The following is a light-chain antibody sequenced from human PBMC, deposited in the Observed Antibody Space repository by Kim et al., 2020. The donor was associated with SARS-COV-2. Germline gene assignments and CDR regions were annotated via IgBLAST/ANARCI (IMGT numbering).Light chain of an antibody. CDR3: CSYAGSSTWV. CDR2: DVS. J-gene: IGLJ2*01. Sequence: QSITISCTGTSSDVVCYNYVSWYQQHPGKAPNLMIYDVSKRPSGVSNRFSGSKSGNTASLTISGLQAEDEADYYCCSYAGSSTWVFGGGTQLTVL. V-gene: IGLV2-23*02. CDR1: SSDVVCYNY.